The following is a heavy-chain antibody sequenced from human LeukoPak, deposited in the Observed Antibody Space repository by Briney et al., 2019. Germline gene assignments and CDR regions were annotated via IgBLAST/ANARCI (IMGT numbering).Heavy chain of an antibody. CDR3: ARGMEPLNLYYMDV. CDR1: GYTFTGYY. J-gene: IGHJ6*03. CDR2: INPNSGDT. D-gene: IGHD1-26*01. Sequence: ASVKVSCKASGYTFTGYYMHWVRQAPGQGLEWMAWINPNSGDTNYAQKFLGRVTVTRDTSISTAYMELSRLRSDDTAVYYCARGMEPLNLYYMDVWGKGTTVTVSS. V-gene: IGHV1-2*02.